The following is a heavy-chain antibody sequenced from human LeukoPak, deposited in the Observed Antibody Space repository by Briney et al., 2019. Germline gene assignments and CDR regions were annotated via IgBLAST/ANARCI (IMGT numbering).Heavy chain of an antibody. CDR1: GYSFTSYF. CDR3: ARVGEPYA. J-gene: IGHJ5*02. CDR2: FNCNSGGT. Sequence: GASVKVSCKTSGYSFTSYFIHWVRQAPGQGPEWMGWFNCNSGGTDYAEKFQGRVTMTRDKSINTVYMELNSLRSEDMAMYYCARVGEPYAWGQGTLVTVSS. D-gene: IGHD1-14*01. V-gene: IGHV1-2*02.